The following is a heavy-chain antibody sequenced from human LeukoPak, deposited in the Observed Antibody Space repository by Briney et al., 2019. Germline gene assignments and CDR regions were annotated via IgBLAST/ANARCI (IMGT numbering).Heavy chain of an antibody. V-gene: IGHV4-34*01. CDR2: INHSGST. CDR3: ARGNSSSEDNLYYFDY. CDR1: GGSFSGYY. D-gene: IGHD6-13*01. Sequence: PSETLSLTCAVYGGSFSGYYWSWIRQPPGKGLEWIGEINHSGSTNYNPSLKSRVTISVDTSKNQFSLKLSPVTAADTAVYYCARGNSSSEDNLYYFDYWGQGTLVTVSS. J-gene: IGHJ4*02.